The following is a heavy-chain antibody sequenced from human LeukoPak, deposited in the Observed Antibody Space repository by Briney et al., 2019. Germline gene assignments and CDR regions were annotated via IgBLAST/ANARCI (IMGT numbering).Heavy chain of an antibody. J-gene: IGHJ4*02. CDR3: ARAGSMFGVVVFDY. CDR2: IYYSGST. CDR1: GGSISSYY. Sequence: SETLSLSCTVSGGSISSYYWSWIRQPPGKGLEWIGYIYYSGSTDYNPSLKSRVTISVDTSKNQFSLKLSSVTAADTAVYYCARAGSMFGVVVFDYWGQGTLVTVSS. V-gene: IGHV4-59*01. D-gene: IGHD3-3*01.